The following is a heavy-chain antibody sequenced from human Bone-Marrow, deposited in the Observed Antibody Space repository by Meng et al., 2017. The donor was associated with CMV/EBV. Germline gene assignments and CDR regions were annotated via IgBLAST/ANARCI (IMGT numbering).Heavy chain of an antibody. CDR2: INPNSGGT. J-gene: IGHJ5*02. D-gene: IGHD2-15*01. CDR3: ARDVAIYCSGGSCYRGSDWFDP. V-gene: IGHV1-2*02. Sequence: ASVKVSCKDSGYTFTGYYMHWVRQAPGQGLEWMGWINPNSGGTNYAQKFQGRVTMTRDTSISTAYMELSRLRSDDTAVYSCARDVAIYCSGGSCYRGSDWFDPWGQGTLVTVSS. CDR1: GYTFTGYY.